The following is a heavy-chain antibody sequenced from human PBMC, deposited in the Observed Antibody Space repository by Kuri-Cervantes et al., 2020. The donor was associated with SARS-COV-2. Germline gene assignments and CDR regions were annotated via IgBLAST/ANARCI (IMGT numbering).Heavy chain of an antibody. V-gene: IGHV1-69*13. J-gene: IGHJ5*02. D-gene: IGHD3-16*01. CDR3: ARRSRGARWFDP. CDR1: GGSLTDYS. Sequence: SVKVSCKASGGSLTDYSISWVRQAPGQGLEWMGVIIPIFRTSNYAQKFQGRVTITADGPTTIAYMELSSLRSEDTAVYYCARRSRGARWFDPWGQGTLVTVSS. CDR2: IIPIFRTS.